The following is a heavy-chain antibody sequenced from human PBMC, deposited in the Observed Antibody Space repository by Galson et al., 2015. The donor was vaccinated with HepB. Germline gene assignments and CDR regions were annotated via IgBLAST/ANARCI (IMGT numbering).Heavy chain of an antibody. D-gene: IGHD2-15*01. V-gene: IGHV3-23*01. CDR3: AKAPGYCSGGICYWYFDL. CDR1: GFTFSSYV. J-gene: IGHJ2*01. Sequence: SLRLSCAASGFTFSSYVMSWVRQAPGKGLEWVSGISSSGGSAYYADSVKGRFSVSRDNSKNTLYLQMSSLRAEDTAVYYCAKAPGYCSGGICYWYFDLWGRGTLVTVSS. CDR2: ISSSGGSA.